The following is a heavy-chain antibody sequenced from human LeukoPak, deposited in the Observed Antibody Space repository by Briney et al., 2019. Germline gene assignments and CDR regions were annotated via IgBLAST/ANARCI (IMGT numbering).Heavy chain of an antibody. CDR1: GFTFSSYS. CDR3: ARDLTHDAFDI. J-gene: IGHJ3*02. CDR2: ISSSSYI. D-gene: IGHD1-14*01. Sequence: GGSLRLSCAASGFTFSSYSMNWVRQAPGKGLEWVSPISSSSYIYYADSVKGRFTISRDNAKNSLYLQMNSLRAEDTAVYYCARDLTHDAFDIWGQGTMVTVSS. V-gene: IGHV3-21*01.